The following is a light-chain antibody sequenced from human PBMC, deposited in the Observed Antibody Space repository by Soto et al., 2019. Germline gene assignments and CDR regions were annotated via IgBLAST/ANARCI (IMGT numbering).Light chain of an antibody. Sequence: EIVMTQSPATLSVSPGERATLSCTASHYVYSNVAWFQQRPGQAPRLLIYRASTWATGTPARFSGSGSGTEFTLTITSLQSEDFALYYCQQYHNLWTFGQGTEVEIK. CDR1: HYVYSN. CDR3: QQYHNLWT. J-gene: IGKJ1*01. CDR2: RAS. V-gene: IGKV3-15*01.